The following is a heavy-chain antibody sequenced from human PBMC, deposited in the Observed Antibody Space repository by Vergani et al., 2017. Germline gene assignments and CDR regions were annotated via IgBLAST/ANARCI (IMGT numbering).Heavy chain of an antibody. CDR3: ARSRTIFGVVIEYYFDD. CDR1: GFTVSSYW. V-gene: IGHV3-7*01. J-gene: IGHJ4*02. Sequence: EVQLVESGGCLVQAGGSLRLSCAASGFTVSSYWMSWVRQAPGKGVEWVDNIKQDGSENYYVDSVKGRFTNSRDNAKNSLYLQMNSLRAEDTARYYCARSRTIFGVVIEYYFDDWGQGSLVTVYS. D-gene: IGHD3-3*01. CDR2: IKQDGSEN.